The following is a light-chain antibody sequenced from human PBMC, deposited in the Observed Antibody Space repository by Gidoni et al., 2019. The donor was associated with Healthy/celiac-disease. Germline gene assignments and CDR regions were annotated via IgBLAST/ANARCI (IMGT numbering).Light chain of an antibody. CDR3: CSYAGSSTLDVV. V-gene: IGLV2-23*01. J-gene: IGLJ2*01. CDR1: SSDVGSYNL. Sequence: QSALTQPASVSGSLGQSITISCTGTSSDVGSYNLVSWYQQHPGKAPKLMIYEGSKRPSGVSNRFSGSKSGNTASLTISGLQAEDEADYYCCSYAGSSTLDVVFGGGTKLTVL. CDR2: EGS.